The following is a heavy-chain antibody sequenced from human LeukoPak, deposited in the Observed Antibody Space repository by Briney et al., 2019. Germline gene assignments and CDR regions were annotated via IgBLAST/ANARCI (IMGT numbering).Heavy chain of an antibody. V-gene: IGHV3-20*04. J-gene: IGHJ3*02. D-gene: IGHD4-17*01. CDR3: AREATLRDFYDAFDT. CDR2: INWNGGST. CDR1: RFTFDDYG. Sequence: GGSLRLSCAASRFTFDDYGMSWVRQAPGKGLEWVSGINWNGGSTGYADSVKGRFTISRDNAKNSLYLQMSSLRAEDTALYCCAREATLRDFYDAFDTWGQGTMVTVSS.